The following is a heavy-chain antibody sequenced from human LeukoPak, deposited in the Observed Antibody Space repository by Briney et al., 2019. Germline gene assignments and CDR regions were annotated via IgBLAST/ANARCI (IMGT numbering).Heavy chain of an antibody. CDR2: INPNSGGT. V-gene: IGHV1-2*02. CDR1: GYTFTGYY. CDR3: ARLIVVVAGMDV. Sequence: ASVKVSCKASGYTFTGYYMHWVRQAPGQGLEWMGWINPNSGGTNYAQKLQGRVTMTTDTSTSTAYMELRSLRSDDTAVYYCARLIVVVAGMDVWGQGTTVTVSS. J-gene: IGHJ6*02. D-gene: IGHD3-22*01.